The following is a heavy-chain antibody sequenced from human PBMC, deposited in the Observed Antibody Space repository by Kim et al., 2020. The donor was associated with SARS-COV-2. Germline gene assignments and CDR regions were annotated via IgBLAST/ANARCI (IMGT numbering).Heavy chain of an antibody. J-gene: IGHJ3*02. Sequence: NYTPSLKSRDTISGQTSKTQFSLKMSSVTAADTAVYYCARAVAASNAFDIWGQGTMVTVSS. CDR3: ARAVAASNAFDI. V-gene: IGHV4-59*01. D-gene: IGHD6-19*01.